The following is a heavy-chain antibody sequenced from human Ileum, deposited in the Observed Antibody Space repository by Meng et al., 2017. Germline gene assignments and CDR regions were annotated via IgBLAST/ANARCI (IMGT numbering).Heavy chain of an antibody. CDR1: GFTFSSYE. Sequence: GGSLRLSCAASGFTFSSYEMNWVRQAPGKGLEWVSYISISGSTIYYADSVKGRFTISRDNAKNSLYLQMNSLRAEDTAVYYYARDPGYCSGGSCYAFFDYWGQGTLVTVSS. V-gene: IGHV3-48*03. CDR3: ARDPGYCSGGSCYAFFDY. D-gene: IGHD2-15*01. CDR2: ISISGSTI. J-gene: IGHJ4*02.